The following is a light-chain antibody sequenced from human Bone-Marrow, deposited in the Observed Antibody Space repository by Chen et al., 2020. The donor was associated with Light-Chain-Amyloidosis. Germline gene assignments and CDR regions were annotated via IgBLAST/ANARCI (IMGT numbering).Light chain of an antibody. CDR1: QILLHSNGYNY. CDR3: MQALQTPLT. J-gene: IGKJ4*01. CDR2: LGS. Sequence: DIVMTQSPLSLPVTPGEPASISCRSSQILLHSNGYNYLDWYLQKPGQSQQLLIYLGSNRASGVPHRFSGGGSGTDFTLKISRVEAEDVGVYYCMQALQTPLTFGGGTKVAIK. V-gene: IGKV2-28*01.